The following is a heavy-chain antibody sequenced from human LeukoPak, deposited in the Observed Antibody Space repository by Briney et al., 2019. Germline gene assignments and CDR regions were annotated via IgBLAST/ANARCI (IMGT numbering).Heavy chain of an antibody. Sequence: KSGGSLRLSCAASGFTVSSNYMSWVRQAPGKGLEWVSYISGSGTTIYYADSVKGRFTISRDNGKNSLYLQMNSLRAEDTAVYYCVRDDFPFYYDSRGSHMDVWGKGTTVTVSS. J-gene: IGHJ6*03. CDR3: VRDDFPFYYDSRGSHMDV. CDR2: ISGSGTTI. V-gene: IGHV3-11*01. D-gene: IGHD3-22*01. CDR1: GFTVSSNY.